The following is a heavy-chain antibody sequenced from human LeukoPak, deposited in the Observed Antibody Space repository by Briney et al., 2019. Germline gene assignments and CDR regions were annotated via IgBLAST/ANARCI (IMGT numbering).Heavy chain of an antibody. V-gene: IGHV1-69*13. CDR3: ASSTEPYYYYYGMDV. CDR2: IIPIFGTA. J-gene: IGHJ6*02. CDR1: GGTFSSYA. Sequence: SVKVSCRASGGTFSSYAISWVRQAPGQGLEWMGGIIPIFGTANYAQKFQGRVTITADESTSTAYMELSSLRSEDTAVYYCASSTEPYYYYYGMDVWGQGTTVTVSS.